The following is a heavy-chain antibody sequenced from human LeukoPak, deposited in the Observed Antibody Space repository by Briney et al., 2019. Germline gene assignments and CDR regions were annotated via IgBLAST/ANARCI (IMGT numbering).Heavy chain of an antibody. J-gene: IGHJ4*02. V-gene: IGHV4-34*01. CDR1: GGSFSGYY. CDR3: ARRPSHHYDFWSFDY. D-gene: IGHD3-3*01. Sequence: PSETLSLTCAVYGGSFSGYYWSWIRQPPGKGLEWIGEINHSGSTNYNPSLKSRVTISVDTSKNQFSLKLSSVTAADTAVYYCARRPSHHYDFWSFDYWGQGTLVTVSS. CDR2: INHSGST.